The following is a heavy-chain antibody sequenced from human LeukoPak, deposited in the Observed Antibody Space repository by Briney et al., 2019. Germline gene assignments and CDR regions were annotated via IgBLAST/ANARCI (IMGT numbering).Heavy chain of an antibody. D-gene: IGHD3-9*01. CDR2: INHSGST. V-gene: IGHV4-34*01. CDR3: ASRHYDILTGYYGVDP. CDR1: GGSFSGYY. Sequence: PSETLSLTCAVYGGSFSGYYWSWIRQPPGKGLEWIGEINHSGSTNYNPSLKSRVTISVDTSKNPFSLKLSSVTAADTAVYYCASRHYDILTGYYGVDPWGQGTLVTVSS. J-gene: IGHJ5*02.